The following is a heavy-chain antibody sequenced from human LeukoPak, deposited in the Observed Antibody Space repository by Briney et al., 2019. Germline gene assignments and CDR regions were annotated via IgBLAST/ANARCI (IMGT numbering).Heavy chain of an antibody. CDR1: GFTFSSYA. D-gene: IGHD3-10*01. CDR2: ISGSGGST. CDR3: ARLSAYYYGSFFYYYMDV. Sequence: GGSLRLSCAASGFTFSSYAMSWVRQAPGKGLEWVSAISGSGGSTYYADSVKGRFTISRDNSKNTLYLQMNSLRVEDTALYYCARLSAYYYGSFFYYYMDVWGKGTTVTVSS. V-gene: IGHV3-23*01. J-gene: IGHJ6*03.